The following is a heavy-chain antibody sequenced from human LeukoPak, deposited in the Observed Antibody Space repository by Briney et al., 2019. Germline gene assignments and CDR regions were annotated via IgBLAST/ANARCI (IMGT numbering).Heavy chain of an antibody. D-gene: IGHD5-18*01. CDR3: ARDTAMAFDY. V-gene: IGHV3-21*01. Sequence: GGSLTLSCAASGFTFSSYSMNWVRQAPGKGLEWVSSISSSSSCIYYADSVKGRFTISRDNAKNSLYLQMNSLRAEDTAVYYCARDTAMAFDYWGQGTLVTVSS. CDR2: ISSSSSCI. J-gene: IGHJ4*02. CDR1: GFTFSSYS.